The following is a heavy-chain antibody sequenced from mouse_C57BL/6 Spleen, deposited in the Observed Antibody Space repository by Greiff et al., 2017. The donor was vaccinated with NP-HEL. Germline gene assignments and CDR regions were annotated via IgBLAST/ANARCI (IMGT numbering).Heavy chain of an antibody. CDR2: ISYDGSN. CDR3: ARVVRDYAMDY. J-gene: IGHJ4*01. CDR1: GYSITSGYY. Sequence: ESGPGLVKPSQSLSLTCSVTGYSITSGYYWNWIRQFPGNKLEWMGYISYDGSNNYNPSLKNRISITRDTSKNQFFLKLNSVTTEDTATYCCARVVRDYAMDYWGQGTSVTVSS. V-gene: IGHV3-6*01.